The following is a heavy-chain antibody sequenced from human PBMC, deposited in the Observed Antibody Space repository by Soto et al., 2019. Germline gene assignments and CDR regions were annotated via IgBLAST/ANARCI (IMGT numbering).Heavy chain of an antibody. CDR1: GVSVSSGAYY. CDR3: ERSVQLWPNNWLDP. J-gene: IGHJ5*02. Sequence: PSETLSLTCTVSGVSVSSGAYYWYWIRQPPGKRLEWIGYIYYSGNTNYNPSLKSRVSIFVDTSNNQFSLRLSSVTAADTAIYYCERSVQLWPNNWLDPWRQGTLVTVSS. CDR2: IYYSGNT. D-gene: IGHD3-10*01. V-gene: IGHV4-61*08.